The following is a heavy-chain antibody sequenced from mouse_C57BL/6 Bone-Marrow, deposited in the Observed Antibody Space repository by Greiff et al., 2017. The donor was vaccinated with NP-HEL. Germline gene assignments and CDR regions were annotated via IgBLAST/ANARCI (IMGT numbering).Heavy chain of an antibody. CDR1: GYAFSSYW. CDR2: IYPGGGYT. V-gene: IGHV1-80*01. J-gene: IGHJ4*01. Sequence: VQLKESGAELVKPGASVKISCKASGYAFSSYWMNWVKQRPGKGLEWIGQIYPGGGYTYYNGKFKGKATLTADKSSSTAYMQLSSLTSEDTAVYFCARGNGSDYYAMDYWGQGTSVTVSS. D-gene: IGHD1-1*01. CDR3: ARGNGSDYYAMDY.